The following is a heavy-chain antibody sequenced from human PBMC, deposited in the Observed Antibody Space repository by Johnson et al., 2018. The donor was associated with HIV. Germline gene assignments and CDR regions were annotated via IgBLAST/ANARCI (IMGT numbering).Heavy chain of an antibody. J-gene: IGHJ3*01. CDR1: GFTFSNVW. V-gene: IGHV3-7*01. D-gene: IGHD6-13*01. CDR2: IKQDGSEK. Sequence: VQLVESGGGVVRPGGSLRISCAGSGFTFSNVWMSWVRQVPGKGLEWVANIKQDGSEKYYVASVKGRFTISSDNAKNSLYLQMNSLRAEDTAVYYCARGLGSSWTGDAFDFWGQGTMVTVSS. CDR3: ARGLGSSWTGDAFDF.